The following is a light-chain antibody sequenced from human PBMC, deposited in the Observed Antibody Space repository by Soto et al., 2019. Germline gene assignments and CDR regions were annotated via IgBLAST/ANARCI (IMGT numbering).Light chain of an antibody. V-gene: IGKV1-5*01. CDR3: QQYSAYSWT. J-gene: IGKJ1*01. CDR2: DAS. Sequence: DIQMTQSPSTLSASVGDRVTITCRASQSISSWLAWYQQKPGKAPKLLIYDASSLQSGVPSRFSGSGSGTDFILTISSLQPDDLATYYCQQYSAYSWTFGQGTKVEIK. CDR1: QSISSW.